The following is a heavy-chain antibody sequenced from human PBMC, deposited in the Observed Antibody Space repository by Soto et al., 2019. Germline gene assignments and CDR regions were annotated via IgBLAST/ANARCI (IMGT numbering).Heavy chain of an antibody. J-gene: IGHJ6*02. V-gene: IGHV1-69*12. Sequence: QVQLVQSGAEVKKPGSSVKVSCKASGGTFSSYAISWVRQAPGQGLEWMGGIIPIFGTANYAQKFQGRVTSXAXEXXSTAYMELSSLRSEDTAVYYCSTGTHGNYYNGMDVWGQGTTVTVSS. D-gene: IGHD1-1*01. CDR2: IIPIFGTA. CDR3: STGTHGNYYNGMDV. CDR1: GGTFSSYA.